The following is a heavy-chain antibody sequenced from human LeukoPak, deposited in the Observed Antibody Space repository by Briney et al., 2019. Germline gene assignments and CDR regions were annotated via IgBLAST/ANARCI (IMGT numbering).Heavy chain of an antibody. CDR1: GGSFSGYY. D-gene: IGHD1-26*01. CDR3: ARSESGSYRY. V-gene: IGHV4-34*01. J-gene: IGHJ4*02. Sequence: PSETLSLTCAVYGGSFSGYYWSWIRQPPGKGLEWIGEINHSGSTNYNPSLKSRVTISVDTSKNQFSLKLSSVTAADTAAYYCARSESGSYRYWGQGTLVTVSS. CDR2: INHSGST.